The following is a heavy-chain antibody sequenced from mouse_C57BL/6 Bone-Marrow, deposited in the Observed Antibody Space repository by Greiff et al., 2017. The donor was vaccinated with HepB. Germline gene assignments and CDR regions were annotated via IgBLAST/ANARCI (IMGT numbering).Heavy chain of an antibody. CDR3: SRVYYGISYRYFDY. V-gene: IGHV1-59*01. CDR2: IDPSDSYT. D-gene: IGHD1-1*01. J-gene: IGHJ2*01. Sequence: QVQLQQPGAELVRPGTSVKLSCKASGYTFTSYWMHWVKQRPGQGLEWIGVIDPSDSYTNYNQKFKGKATLTVDTSSSTAYMQLSSLTSEDSAVYYCSRVYYGISYRYFDYWGQGTTLTVSS. CDR1: GYTFTSYW.